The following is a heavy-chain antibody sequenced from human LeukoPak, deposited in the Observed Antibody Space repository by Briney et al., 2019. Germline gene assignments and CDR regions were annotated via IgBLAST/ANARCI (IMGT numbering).Heavy chain of an antibody. V-gene: IGHV3-15*01. CDR1: GFTLSSYS. J-gene: IGHJ4*02. D-gene: IGHD6-19*01. Sequence: GGSLRLSCAASGFTLSSYSMSWIRQAPGKGLEWVGRIKSKTDGGTTDYAAPVKGRFTISRDDSKNTLYLQMNSLKTEDTAVYYCTTDLVPIAVAATHGYWGQGTLVTVSS. CDR2: IKSKTDGGTT. CDR3: TTDLVPIAVAATHGY.